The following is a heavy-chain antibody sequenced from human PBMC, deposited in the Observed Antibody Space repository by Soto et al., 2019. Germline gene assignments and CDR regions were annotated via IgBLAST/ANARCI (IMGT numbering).Heavy chain of an antibody. D-gene: IGHD5-12*01. V-gene: IGHV3-23*01. CDR1: GFTFSSYG. J-gene: IGHJ6*01. CDR3: AARAPTIMYGMDI. Sequence: GGSLRLSCAASGFTFSSYGMNWVRQAPGEGLEWVSSINGGGTHTYHADSVKGRFTISRDKSKNTLYLQMNSLRAEDTAVYYCAARAPTIMYGMDIWGQGTTVTVSS. CDR2: INGGGTHT.